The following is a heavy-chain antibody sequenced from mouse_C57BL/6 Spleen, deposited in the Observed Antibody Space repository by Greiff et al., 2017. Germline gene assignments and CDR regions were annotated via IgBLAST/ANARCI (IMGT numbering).Heavy chain of an antibody. Sequence: VQLQQSGAELVKPGASVKLSCTASGFNIKDYYMHWVKQRTEQGLEWIGRIDPEDGETKSAQKFQGKATLTAEKSSNTAYLQRSSLTAEDTAVYYCARIDAYDYGVDYWGQGTTLTVSS. J-gene: IGHJ2*01. V-gene: IGHV14-2*01. CDR3: ARIDAYDYGVDY. CDR2: IDPEDGET. D-gene: IGHD2-4*01. CDR1: GFNIKDYY.